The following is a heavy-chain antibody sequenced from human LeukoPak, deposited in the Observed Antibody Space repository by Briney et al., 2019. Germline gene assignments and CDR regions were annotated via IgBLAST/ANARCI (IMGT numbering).Heavy chain of an antibody. CDR3: ARGPMLGYCSGGSCYPPPWFDP. CDR2: MNPNSGNT. Sequence: ASVKVSCKASGYTFTSYDINWVRQATGQGLEWMGWMNPNSGNTGYAQKFQGRVTMTRNTSISTAYMELSSLRSEDTAVYYCARGPMLGYCSGGSCYPPPWFDPWGQGTLVIVSS. D-gene: IGHD2-15*01. V-gene: IGHV1-8*01. J-gene: IGHJ5*02. CDR1: GYTFTSYD.